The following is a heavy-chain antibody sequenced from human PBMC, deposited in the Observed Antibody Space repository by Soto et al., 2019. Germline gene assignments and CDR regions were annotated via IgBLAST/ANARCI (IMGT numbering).Heavy chain of an antibody. D-gene: IGHD2-21*01. CDR1: GGSFSGYY. CDR3: ARGVIGGTFNWFDP. CDR2: INHSGST. J-gene: IGHJ5*02. V-gene: IGHV4-34*01. Sequence: QVQLQQWGAGLLKPSETLSLTCAVYGGSFSGYYWSWIRQPPGKGLEWIGEINHSGSTNYNPSLKSRVTISVDTSKNQFSLKLSSVTAADTAVYYCARGVIGGTFNWFDPWGQGTLVTVSS.